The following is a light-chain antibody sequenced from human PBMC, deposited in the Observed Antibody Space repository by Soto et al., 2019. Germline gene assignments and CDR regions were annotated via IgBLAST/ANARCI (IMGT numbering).Light chain of an antibody. J-gene: IGKJ5*01. V-gene: IGKV1-12*01. Sequence: DIQVTQSPPSMAASVGDRVTITCRASQDIGNWMTWYQQKPGKAPKLLIYSASTLVRGVPSRFSGSGSGTEFTLTISGLQPEDFAAYYCQQSSNWPITFGQRTRLEI. CDR1: QDIGNW. CDR3: QQSSNWPIT. CDR2: SAS.